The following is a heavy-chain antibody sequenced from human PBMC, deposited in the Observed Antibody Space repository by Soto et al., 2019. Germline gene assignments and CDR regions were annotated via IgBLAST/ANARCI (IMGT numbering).Heavy chain of an antibody. V-gene: IGHV3-30*18. Sequence: SLRLSCAASGFTFSSYGMHWVRQAPGKGLEWVAVISYDGSNKYYADSVKGRFTISRDNSKNTLYLQMNSLRAEDTAVYYCAKDVQSYGMDVWGQGTTVTVSS. CDR3: AKDVQSYGMDV. J-gene: IGHJ6*02. CDR1: GFTFSSYG. CDR2: ISYDGSNK.